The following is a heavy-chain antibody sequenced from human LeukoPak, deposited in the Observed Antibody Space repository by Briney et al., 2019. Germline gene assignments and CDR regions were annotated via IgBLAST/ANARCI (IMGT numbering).Heavy chain of an antibody. Sequence: PSQTLSLTCAVSGGSISGGDYSWSWIRQPPGKGLEWIGYMYHSGSTYYNPSLKSRVTISVDRSKNQFSLKLSSVTAADTAVYYCARGDYYGSGSSLDVWGKGTTVTVSS. V-gene: IGHV4-30-2*01. CDR2: MYHSGST. D-gene: IGHD3-10*01. CDR3: ARGDYYGSGSSLDV. J-gene: IGHJ6*04. CDR1: GGSISGGDYS.